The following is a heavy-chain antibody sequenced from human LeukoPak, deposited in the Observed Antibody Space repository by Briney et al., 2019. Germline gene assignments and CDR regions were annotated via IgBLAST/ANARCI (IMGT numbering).Heavy chain of an antibody. CDR1: SFTNY. D-gene: IGHD3-10*01. V-gene: IGHV4-39*01. Sequence: SFTNYWIGWVRQMPGKGLEWIGSIYYSGSTYYNPSLKSRVTISVDTSKNQFSLKLSSVTAADTAVYYCARLGARGSGTHWGQGTLVTVSS. J-gene: IGHJ4*02. CDR3: ARLGARGSGTH. CDR2: IYYSGST.